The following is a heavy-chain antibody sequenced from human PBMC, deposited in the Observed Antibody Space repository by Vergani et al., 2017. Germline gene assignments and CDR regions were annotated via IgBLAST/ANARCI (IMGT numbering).Heavy chain of an antibody. V-gene: IGHV4-59*01. J-gene: IGHJ4*02. CDR3: ARSRIYYGAGSPDY. Sequence: QVRLQESGPGLVKPSETLSLTCSVSGGSMSGYYWSWIRQPPGKGLEWMGYVSFRGVTLYDPSVKGRMTISLNTSSNQFSLYLTSVTAADTAVYYCARSRIYYGAGSPDYWGQGTLVTVSS. D-gene: IGHD3-10*01. CDR1: GGSMSGYY. CDR2: VSFRGVT.